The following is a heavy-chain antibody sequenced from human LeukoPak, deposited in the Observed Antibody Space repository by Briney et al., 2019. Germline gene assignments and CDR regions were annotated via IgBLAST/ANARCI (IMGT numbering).Heavy chain of an antibody. V-gene: IGHV3-30*14. CDR1: GFTFSSYA. J-gene: IGHJ4*02. CDR2: ISYDGSNK. D-gene: IGHD6-13*01. Sequence: GGSLRLSCEASGFTFSSYAMQWVRQAPGRGLEWVAVISYDGSNKYYADPVKGRFTISRDNSKNTLYLQMNSLRAEDTAVYYCARGGGIAAAGKIDYWGQGTLVTVSS. CDR3: ARGGGIAAAGKIDY.